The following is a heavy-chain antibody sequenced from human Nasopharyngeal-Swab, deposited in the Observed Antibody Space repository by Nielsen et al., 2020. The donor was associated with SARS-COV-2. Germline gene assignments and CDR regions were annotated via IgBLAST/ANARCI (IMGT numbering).Heavy chain of an antibody. CDR3: ARENVWGPSADAYYGMDV. CDR2: IYYSGST. Sequence: SETLSLTCAVYGGSFSGYYWSWIRQPPGKGLEWIGYIYYSGSTNYNPSLKSRVTISVDTSKNQFSLKLSSVTAADTAVYYCARENVWGPSADAYYGMDVWGQGTTVTVSS. V-gene: IGHV4-59*01. CDR1: GGSFSGYY. J-gene: IGHJ6*02. D-gene: IGHD7-27*01.